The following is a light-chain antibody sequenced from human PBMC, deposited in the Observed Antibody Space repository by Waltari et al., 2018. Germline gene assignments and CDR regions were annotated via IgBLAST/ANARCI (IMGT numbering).Light chain of an antibody. V-gene: IGKV1-39*01. CDR1: RAITNY. CDR3: QQSHSAPLA. J-gene: IGKJ4*01. CDR2: AAS. Sequence: DIQMTQSPSSLSASVADRVTIPCRASRAITNYVNWYQQRPGLAPKLLIYAASTLQGGVPTRFSGSGSGTDFTLTISSLQIEDFATYYCQQSHSAPLAFGGGTRLEI.